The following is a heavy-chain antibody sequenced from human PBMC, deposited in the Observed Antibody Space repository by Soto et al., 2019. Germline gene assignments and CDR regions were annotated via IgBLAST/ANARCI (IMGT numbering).Heavy chain of an antibody. J-gene: IGHJ5*02. V-gene: IGHV1-18*01. CDR3: ARSAPHAYLEWMNNWFDP. CDR1: GYTFTSYG. Sequence: ASVKVSCKASGYTFTSYGISWVRQAPGQGLEWMGWISAYNGNTNYAQKLQGRVTMTTYTSTSTAYMELRSLRSDDTAVYYCARSAPHAYLEWMNNWFDPWGQGTLVTVSS. D-gene: IGHD3-3*01. CDR2: ISAYNGNT.